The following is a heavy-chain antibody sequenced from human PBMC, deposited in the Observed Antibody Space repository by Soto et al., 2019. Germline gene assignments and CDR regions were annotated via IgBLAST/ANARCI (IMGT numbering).Heavy chain of an antibody. D-gene: IGHD3-9*01. CDR3: AGGPGYYNVYYYYYGMDV. Sequence: GGSLRLSCAASGFTFSSYSMNWVRQAPGKGLEWVSYISSSSSTIYYADSVKGRFTISRDNAKNSLYLQMNSLRDEDTAVYYCAGGPGYYNVYYYYYGMDVWGQGTTVTVSS. J-gene: IGHJ6*02. V-gene: IGHV3-48*02. CDR2: ISSSSSTI. CDR1: GFTFSSYS.